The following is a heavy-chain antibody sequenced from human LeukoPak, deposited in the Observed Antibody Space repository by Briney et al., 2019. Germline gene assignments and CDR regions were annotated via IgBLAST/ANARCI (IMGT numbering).Heavy chain of an antibody. D-gene: IGHD6-13*01. CDR1: GGSISSSSCY. V-gene: IGHV4-39*06. CDR2: IYYSGST. Sequence: SETLSLTCTVSGGSISSSSCYWGWVRQPPGKGLEWIGSIYYSGSTYYNPSLKSRFTRSGDTAKEQSHLKHISWSATDSAVEVXXRLEIAAAGNRWFDPWGQGTLVTVSS. J-gene: IGHJ5*02. CDR3: XRLEIAAAGNRWFDP.